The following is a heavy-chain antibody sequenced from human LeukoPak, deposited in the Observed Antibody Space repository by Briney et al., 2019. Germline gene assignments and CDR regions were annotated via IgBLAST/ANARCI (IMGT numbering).Heavy chain of an antibody. CDR3: ATGEDNSFDY. CDR2: ITPFNGNT. Sequence: SVKVSCKASGYTFTYRYLHWVRQAPGRALEWMGWITPFNGNTNYAQKFQDRVTITRDRSMSTAYMELSSLRSEDTAMYYCATGEDNSFDYWGQGTLVTVSS. J-gene: IGHJ4*02. D-gene: IGHD3-16*01. V-gene: IGHV1-45*02. CDR1: GYTFTYRY.